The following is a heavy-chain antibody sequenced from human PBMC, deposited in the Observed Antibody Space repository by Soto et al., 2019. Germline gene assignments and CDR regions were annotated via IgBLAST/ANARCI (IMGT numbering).Heavy chain of an antibody. Sequence: GASVKVSCKASGYTFTGYYMHWVRQAPGQGLEWMGWINPNSGGTNYAQKFQGWVTMTRDTSISTAYMELSRLRSDDTAVYYCARNTVAVTAPIRQRHPHYDINVSGQGTTGTVAS. CDR1: GYTFTGYY. CDR3: ARNTVAVTAPIRQRHPHYDINV. D-gene: IGHD4-4*01. CDR2: INPNSGGT. J-gene: IGHJ6*02. V-gene: IGHV1-2*04.